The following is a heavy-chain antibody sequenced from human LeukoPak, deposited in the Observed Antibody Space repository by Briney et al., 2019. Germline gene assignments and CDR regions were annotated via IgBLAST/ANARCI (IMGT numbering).Heavy chain of an antibody. Sequence: SETLSLTCTVSGGSISSYYWSWIRQPPGKGLEWIGYIYYSGSTNYNPSLKSRVTISVATSKNKFSLKLSSVTAADTAVYYCARSGITIFGVVTMNWFDPWGQGTLVTVSS. D-gene: IGHD3-3*01. CDR1: GGSISSYY. CDR2: IYYSGST. CDR3: ARSGITIFGVVTMNWFDP. V-gene: IGHV4-59*01. J-gene: IGHJ5*02.